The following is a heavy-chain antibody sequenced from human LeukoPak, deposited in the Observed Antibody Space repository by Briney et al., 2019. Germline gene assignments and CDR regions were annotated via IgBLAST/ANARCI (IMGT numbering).Heavy chain of an antibody. J-gene: IGHJ6*03. CDR2: ISWNSGSI. Sequence: GGSLRLSCAASGFTFDDYAMHWVRQAPGKGLEWVSGISWNSGSIGYADSVKGRFTISRDNSKNTLYLQMNSLRAEDTAVYYCASRNDFWSGSTLYGSYMDVWGKGTTVTVSS. CDR1: GFTFDDYA. V-gene: IGHV3-9*01. D-gene: IGHD3-3*01. CDR3: ASRNDFWSGSTLYGSYMDV.